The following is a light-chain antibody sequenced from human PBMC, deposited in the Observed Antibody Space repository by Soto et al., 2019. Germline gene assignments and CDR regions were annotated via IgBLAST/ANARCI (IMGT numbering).Light chain of an antibody. Sequence: EIVMTQSPVTLSVSAGESATLXXRASQSVSRYLAWYQQKPGQAPRLLIYDASNRATGIPARFSGSGSGTDFTLTISRLEPEDFAVYYCQQYGSSLTFGQGTRLEIK. CDR1: QSVSRY. CDR2: DAS. V-gene: IGKV3-20*01. CDR3: QQYGSSLT. J-gene: IGKJ5*01.